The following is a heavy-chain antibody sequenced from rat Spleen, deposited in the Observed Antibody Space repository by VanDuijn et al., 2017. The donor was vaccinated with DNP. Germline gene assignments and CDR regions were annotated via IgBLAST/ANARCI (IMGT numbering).Heavy chain of an antibody. V-gene: IGHV5S13*01. J-gene: IGHJ1*01. CDR2: ISTSGGST. CDR3: ARGSTSIYWYFDF. Sequence: EVQLVETGGGLVQPGGSLKLSCVASGFTFSNYGMAWVRQAPKKGLEWVATISTSGGSTYYRDSVKGRFTISRDNAKNTLYLQMNSLRSEDTATYYCARGSTSIYWYFDFWGPGTMVTVSS. CDR1: GFTFSNYG. D-gene: IGHD3-1*01.